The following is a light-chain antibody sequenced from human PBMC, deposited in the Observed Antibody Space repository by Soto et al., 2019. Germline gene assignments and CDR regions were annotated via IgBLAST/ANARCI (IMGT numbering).Light chain of an antibody. CDR3: SSYTSSSTLV. J-gene: IGLJ1*01. CDR2: EVS. Sequence: QSVLTQPASASGSPGQSITISCTGTNSDVGGYNYVSWYQQHPGKAPKLMIYEVSNRPSGVSNRFSGSKSGNTASLTISGLQAEDEADYYCSSYTSSSTLVFGTGTKVTV. CDR1: NSDVGGYNY. V-gene: IGLV2-14*01.